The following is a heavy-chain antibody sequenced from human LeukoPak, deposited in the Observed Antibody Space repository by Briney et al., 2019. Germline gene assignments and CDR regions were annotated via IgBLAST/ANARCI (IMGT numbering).Heavy chain of an antibody. CDR1: GYSFTSYW. V-gene: IGHV5-51*01. J-gene: IGHJ5*02. CDR2: IYPGDSNT. Sequence: GASLKISCKGSGYSFTSYWIGWVRQMPGKGLEWMGIIYPGDSNTRYSPSFQGQITISADKSISTAYLHWSSLKASDTAMYYCARSTFSWFDPWGQGTLVTVSS. CDR3: ARSTFSWFDP.